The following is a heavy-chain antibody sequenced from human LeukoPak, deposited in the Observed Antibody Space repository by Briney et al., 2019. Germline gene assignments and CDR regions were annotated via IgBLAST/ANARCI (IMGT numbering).Heavy chain of an antibody. CDR1: GYTFTSYY. J-gene: IGHJ4*02. D-gene: IGHD2-21*02. V-gene: IGHV1-46*01. Sequence: VASVKVSCKASGYTFTSYYMHWVRQAPGQGLEWMGIINPSGGSTSYAQKFQGRVTMTRDMSTSTVYMELSSLRSEDTAVYYCARVGRTRAVPYCGGDCYSDFDYWGQGTLVTVSS. CDR3: ARVGRTRAVPYCGGDCYSDFDY. CDR2: INPSGGST.